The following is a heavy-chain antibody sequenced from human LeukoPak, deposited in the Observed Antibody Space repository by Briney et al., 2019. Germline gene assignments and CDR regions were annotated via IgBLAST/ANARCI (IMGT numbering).Heavy chain of an antibody. CDR1: GYTFTGHG. Sequence: GASVKVSCKASGYTFTGHGISWVRQAPGQGLEWMGWISAYNGHTKYAQKLQGRVTMTTDTSTSTAYMELRSLRSDDTAVYYCARGVAVAGTGGSYWGQGTLVTVSS. CDR2: ISAYNGHT. V-gene: IGHV1-18*01. D-gene: IGHD6-19*01. J-gene: IGHJ4*02. CDR3: ARGVAVAGTGGSY.